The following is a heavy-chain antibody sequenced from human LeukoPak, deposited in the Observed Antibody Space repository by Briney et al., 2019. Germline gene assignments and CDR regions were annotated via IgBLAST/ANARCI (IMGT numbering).Heavy chain of an antibody. D-gene: IGHD3-22*01. Sequence: ASVMVSCKASGGTFSSYAISWVRQAPGQGLEWMGRIIPILGIANYAQKFQGRVTINADKSTGTAYVELSSLRSYDTAVYYCARGYDSSRRGAFDIWGQGTMVTVFS. V-gene: IGHV1-69*04. CDR3: ARGYDSSRRGAFDI. CDR1: GGTFSSYA. CDR2: IIPILGIA. J-gene: IGHJ3*02.